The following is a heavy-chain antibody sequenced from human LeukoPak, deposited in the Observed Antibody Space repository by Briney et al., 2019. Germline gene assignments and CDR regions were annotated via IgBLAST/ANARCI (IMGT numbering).Heavy chain of an antibody. D-gene: IGHD4/OR15-4a*01. CDR2: ISDTGNT. CDR3: ARRAGAYSHPYDY. V-gene: IGHV3-23*01. Sequence: GGSLRPSCAASGFTLSSYAMSWVRQAPGKGLEWVSAISDTGNTYHADSVKGRFTISRDSSKNTLFLQMNRLRPEDAAVYYCARRAGAYSHPYDYWGQGTLVTVSS. J-gene: IGHJ4*02. CDR1: GFTLSSYA.